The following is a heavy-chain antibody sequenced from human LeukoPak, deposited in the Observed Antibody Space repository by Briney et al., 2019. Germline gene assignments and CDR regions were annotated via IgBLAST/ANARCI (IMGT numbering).Heavy chain of an antibody. CDR1: GFTFSSYE. V-gene: IGHV3-48*03. D-gene: IGHD3-16*01. J-gene: IGHJ4*02. CDR2: ISSSGSTI. Sequence: PGGSLRLSCAASGFTFSSYEMNWVRQAPGKGLEWASYISSSGSTIYYADSVKGRFTISRDNAKNSLYLQMNSLRAEDTAVYYCARCYDYVWGSYDYWGQGTLVTVSS. CDR3: ARCYDYVWGSYDY.